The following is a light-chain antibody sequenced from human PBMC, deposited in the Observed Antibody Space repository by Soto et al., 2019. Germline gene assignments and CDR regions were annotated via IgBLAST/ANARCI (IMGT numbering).Light chain of an antibody. Sequence: DIQVTQSPSSLSASVGDRVTITCRASQSISNYLNWSQQKPGKPPKLLIYAASILQSGVPSRFSASGSGTDFTLIISSLQPEDFATYYCQQSYSTPYTFGHGTKLEIK. V-gene: IGKV1-39*01. CDR1: QSISNY. J-gene: IGKJ2*01. CDR3: QQSYSTPYT. CDR2: AAS.